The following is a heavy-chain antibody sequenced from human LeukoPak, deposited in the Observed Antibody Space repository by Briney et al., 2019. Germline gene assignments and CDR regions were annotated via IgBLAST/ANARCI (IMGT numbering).Heavy chain of an antibody. CDR1: GGSINSGGYF. J-gene: IGHJ4*02. Sequence: PSQTLSLTCTVSGGSINSGGYFWNWIRQHPGRGLEWIGSIYYTGSTSYYPSHKSRLTISIATSKNHFSLRLNSVIAADTAVYYCARERFAGGYRYLDYWGQGTLVTVSS. CDR3: ARERFAGGYRYLDY. V-gene: IGHV4-31*03. CDR2: IYYTGST. D-gene: IGHD2-8*02.